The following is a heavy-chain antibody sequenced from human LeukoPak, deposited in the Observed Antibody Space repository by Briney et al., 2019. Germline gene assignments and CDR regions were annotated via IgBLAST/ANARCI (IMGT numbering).Heavy chain of an antibody. J-gene: IGHJ4*02. CDR3: AIDPNWGIHY. CDR1: GFTFSSYA. Sequence: GGSLRLSCAASGFTFSSYAMSWVRQAPGKGLEWVSTISGDGGRTYYADSVRGRFTISRDNSKNTLYLQMNSLRVEDTAIYYCAIDPNWGIHYWGQGVLVTVSS. D-gene: IGHD7-27*01. V-gene: IGHV3-23*01. CDR2: ISGDGGRT.